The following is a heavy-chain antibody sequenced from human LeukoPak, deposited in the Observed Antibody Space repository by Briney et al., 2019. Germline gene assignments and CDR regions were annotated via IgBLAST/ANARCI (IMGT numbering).Heavy chain of an antibody. CDR2: IKEDGSDK. D-gene: IGHD3-3*01. CDR1: GGSFSVYY. V-gene: IGHV3-7*01. Sequence: ETLSLTCAVYGGSFSVYYWSWIRQAPGKGLEWVATIKEDGSDKHYVDSVKGRFTIARDNAKNSLYLQMNTLRAEDAAVYYCATWGSIFGVTYFDYWGQGTLVTVSS. CDR3: ATWGSIFGVTYFDY. J-gene: IGHJ4*02.